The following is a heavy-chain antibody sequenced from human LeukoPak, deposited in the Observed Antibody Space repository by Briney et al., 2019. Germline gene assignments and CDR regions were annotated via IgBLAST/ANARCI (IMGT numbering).Heavy chain of an antibody. J-gene: IGHJ4*02. CDR1: GFTFSSYS. CDR2: ISSSSSYI. Sequence: GGSLRLFCAASGFTFSSYSMNWVRQAPGKGLEWVSSISSSSSYIYYADSVKGRFTISRDNAKNSLYLQMNSLRAEDTAVYYCARDASSGSYYPLYFDYWGQGTLVTVSS. CDR3: ARDASSGSYYPLYFDY. D-gene: IGHD3-10*01. V-gene: IGHV3-21*01.